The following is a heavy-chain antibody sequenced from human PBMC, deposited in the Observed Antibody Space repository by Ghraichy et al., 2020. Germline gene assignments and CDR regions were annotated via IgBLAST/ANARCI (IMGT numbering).Heavy chain of an antibody. CDR2: ISGSGGDT. CDR1: GFTFRYYV. D-gene: IGHD1-14*01. CDR3: AKDHGTEGFDY. V-gene: IGHV3-23*01. Sequence: GGSPRLSCAASGFTFRYYVMSWVRQAPGKGLEWISAISGSGGDTYYADSVKGRFTISRDNSKDSVSLQMNSLRAEDTAVYYCAKDHGTEGFDYWGQGTLVSVSS. J-gene: IGHJ4*02.